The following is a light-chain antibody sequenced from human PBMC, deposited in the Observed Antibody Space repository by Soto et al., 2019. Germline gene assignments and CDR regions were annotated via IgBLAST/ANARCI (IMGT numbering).Light chain of an antibody. CDR2: WAS. V-gene: IGKV4-1*01. CDR3: QQYYSLPPT. Sequence: DIVMTQSPDSLAVSLGERATINCKSSQSVLYRSNTKNYLAWYQQKPGQPPNLLIYWASTRESGVPDRFSGSESGTDSTLTISSPQAEDVSVYNCQQYYSLPPTFGQGTKVEIK. J-gene: IGKJ1*01. CDR1: QSVLYRSNTKNY.